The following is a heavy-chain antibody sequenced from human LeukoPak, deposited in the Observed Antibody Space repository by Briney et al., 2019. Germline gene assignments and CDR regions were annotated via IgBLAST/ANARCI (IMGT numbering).Heavy chain of an antibody. V-gene: IGHV4-59*01. J-gene: IGHJ5*02. CDR2: IYYSGST. CDR1: GGSISSYY. D-gene: IGHD5-12*01. CDR3: ARGGDSGYDSEGNWFDP. Sequence: SETLSLTCTVSGGSISSYYWSWIRQPPGKGLEWIGYIYYSGSTNYNPSLKSRVTILVDTSKNQFSLKLSSVTAADTAVYYCARGGDSGYDSEGNWFDPWGQGTLVTVSS.